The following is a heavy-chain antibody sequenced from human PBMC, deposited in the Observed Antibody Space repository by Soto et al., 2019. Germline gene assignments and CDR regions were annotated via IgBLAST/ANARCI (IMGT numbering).Heavy chain of an antibody. D-gene: IGHD3-10*01. CDR3: ARLPGVRGVFHGFNV. CDR2: IYPGDSDT. V-gene: IGHV5-51*01. Sequence: GDSLKISFTGSGYILSGYWLRWVRQLPGKGLDWMGVIYPGDSDTRYSPSFHGQVTISADKSISTAYLQWSSLKASDTAMYFCARLPGVRGVFHGFNVWGQGTMVTVSS. J-gene: IGHJ3*01. CDR1: GYILSGYW.